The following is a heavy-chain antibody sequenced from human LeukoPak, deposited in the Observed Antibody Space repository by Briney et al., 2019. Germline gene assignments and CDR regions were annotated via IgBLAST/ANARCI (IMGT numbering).Heavy chain of an antibody. Sequence: GGSLRLSCAASGFTFSSYGMHWVRQAPGKGLEWVAFISYDGSNKYYADSVKGRFTISRDNSKNTLHLQMNSLRAEDTAVYYCARWRGIAAAGTGHFQHWGQGTLVTVSS. V-gene: IGHV3-30*03. J-gene: IGHJ1*01. CDR1: GFTFSSYG. D-gene: IGHD6-13*01. CDR3: ARWRGIAAAGTGHFQH. CDR2: ISYDGSNK.